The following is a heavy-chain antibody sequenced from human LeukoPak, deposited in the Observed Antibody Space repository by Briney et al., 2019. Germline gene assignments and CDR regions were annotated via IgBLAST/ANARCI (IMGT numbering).Heavy chain of an antibody. CDR1: GFTFSSYA. V-gene: IGHV3-23*01. J-gene: IGHJ4*02. D-gene: IGHD3-10*01. CDR3: AKDLLRIYWRTFDS. Sequence: GRSLRLSCTASGFTFSSYAMTWVRQAPGKGLEWVSSFNDTGSSTYYADSVKGRFTISRDNSKNTLYLQMTNLRAEDTAVYFCAKDLLRIYWRTFDSWGQGALVIVSS. CDR2: FNDTGSST.